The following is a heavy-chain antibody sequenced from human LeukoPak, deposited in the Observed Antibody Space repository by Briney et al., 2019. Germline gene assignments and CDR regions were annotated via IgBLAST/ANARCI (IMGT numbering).Heavy chain of an antibody. D-gene: IGHD2-2*01. J-gene: IGHJ3*02. CDR2: ISGSGGDI. V-gene: IGHV3-23*01. Sequence: GGSLRLSCAASGFTFSDYYMSWIRQAPGKGLEWVSAISGSGGDIEYADSVKGRFTISRDNSKNTLYLQMNSLRVEDTAVYYCAKCTTTCYANAFHIWGRGTMVTVAS. CDR3: AKCTTTCYANAFHI. CDR1: GFTFSDYY.